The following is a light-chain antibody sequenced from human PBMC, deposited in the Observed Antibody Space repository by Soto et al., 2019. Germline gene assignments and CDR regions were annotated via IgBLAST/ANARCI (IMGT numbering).Light chain of an antibody. Sequence: ESVLTQSPGTLSLSPGERATLSCRASQSVSSRFLAWYQQKPGQAPSLLIYAASTRATGIPDRFTGSESGTDFTLTITRLEPEDSAVYYCQQYTGSPPVYTFGQGTKLEI. CDR1: QSVSSRF. J-gene: IGKJ2*01. CDR3: QQYTGSPPVYT. V-gene: IGKV3-20*01. CDR2: AAS.